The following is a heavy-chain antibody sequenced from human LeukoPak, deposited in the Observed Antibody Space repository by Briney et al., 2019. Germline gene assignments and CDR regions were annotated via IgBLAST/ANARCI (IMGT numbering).Heavy chain of an antibody. Sequence: SETLSLTCTVSGGSISNYYWSWIRQPAGKGLEWIGRIYTSGSTSSNPSLKSRVTMSADMSKNQFSLKLSSVTAADTAVYYCARDHADYGETRNYYGMDVWGQGTTVTVSS. CDR3: ARDHADYGETRNYYGMDV. D-gene: IGHD4-17*01. CDR1: GGSISNYY. CDR2: IYTSGST. V-gene: IGHV4-4*07. J-gene: IGHJ6*02.